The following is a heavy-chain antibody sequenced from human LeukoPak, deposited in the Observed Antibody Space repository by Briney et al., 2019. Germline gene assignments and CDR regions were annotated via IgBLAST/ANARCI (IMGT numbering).Heavy chain of an antibody. Sequence: SVKVSCKASGGTFSSYAISWVRQAPGQGLEWMGGIIPILGTANYAQKFQGRVTITRDTSASTAYMELSSLRSEDTAVYYCARPPGYSSGWYDAFDIWGQGTMVTVSS. V-gene: IGHV1-69*10. CDR2: IIPILGTA. CDR1: GGTFSSYA. D-gene: IGHD6-19*01. CDR3: ARPPGYSSGWYDAFDI. J-gene: IGHJ3*02.